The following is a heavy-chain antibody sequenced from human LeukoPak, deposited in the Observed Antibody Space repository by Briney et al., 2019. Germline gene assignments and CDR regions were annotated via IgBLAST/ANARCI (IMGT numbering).Heavy chain of an antibody. CDR2: IYSGGST. CDR3: AKDLYYFGSGSHDY. Sequence: PGGSLRLSCAASGFTVSSNYMSWVRQAPGKGLEWVSVIYSGGSTYYADSVKGRFTISRDNSRNTLYLQMNSLRAEDTAVYYCAKDLYYFGSGSHDYWGQGTLVTVSS. D-gene: IGHD3-10*01. CDR1: GFTVSSNY. V-gene: IGHV3-53*01. J-gene: IGHJ4*02.